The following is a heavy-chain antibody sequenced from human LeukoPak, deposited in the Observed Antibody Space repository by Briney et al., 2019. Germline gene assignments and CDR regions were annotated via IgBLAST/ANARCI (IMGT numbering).Heavy chain of an antibody. CDR3: ARDERYCNGDNHYPDLGY. D-gene: IGHD2-15*01. J-gene: IGHJ4*02. CDR2: INPNTGDT. V-gene: IGHV1-2*02. Sequence: GASVKVSCKASGYTFTGYYLFWVRQAPGQGLEWMGWINPNTGDTKHGQKFQGRVTLTRDTSIRTTYMELSSLRSDDTAVYYCARDERYCNGDNHYPDLGYWGQGTLVTVSS. CDR1: GYTFTGYY.